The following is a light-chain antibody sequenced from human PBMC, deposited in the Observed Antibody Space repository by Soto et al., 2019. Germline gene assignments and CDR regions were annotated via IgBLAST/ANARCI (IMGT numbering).Light chain of an antibody. CDR1: SSDVGGYNY. CDR3: MSYTSSNTRV. V-gene: IGLV2-14*01. CDR2: DVS. Sequence: QSVLTQPASVSGSPGQSITISCTGTSSDVGGYNYVSWYQQHPGKGPKLMIYDVSNRPSGVSNRFSGSKSGNTASLTISGLQAEDEADYYCMSYTSSNTRVFGGGTKLTVL. J-gene: IGLJ2*01.